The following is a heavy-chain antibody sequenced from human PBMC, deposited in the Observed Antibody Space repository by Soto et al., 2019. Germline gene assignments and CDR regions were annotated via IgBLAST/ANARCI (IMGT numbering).Heavy chain of an antibody. CDR3: SKDISGDLFPYYFYGMDV. CDR1: GVNITRCA. V-gene: IGHV3-23*01. J-gene: IGHJ6*02. CDR2: VIASGGTT. D-gene: IGHD1-26*01. Sequence: AAAGVNITRCAMSWVRQAPGMGLEWVSTVIASGGTTYYADSVKGRFTISRDNSKNTLYVQMNSLRAEDTAVYFSSKDISGDLFPYYFYGMDVWGQGTTVTVSS.